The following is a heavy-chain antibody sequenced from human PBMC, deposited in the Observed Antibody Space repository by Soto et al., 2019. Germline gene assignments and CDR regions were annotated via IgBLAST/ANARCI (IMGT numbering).Heavy chain of an antibody. Sequence: QVQLVQSGAEVKKPVASVTVSCKASGYTVTSYGISWVLQATGQGLEWMGWISAYNGNTNYAQKLKGRFTMTTDTSTSTAYMELRSLRSDDTAVYYCARDLGATPTDYWGQGTLVTVSS. CDR3: ARDLGATPTDY. CDR2: ISAYNGNT. D-gene: IGHD1-26*01. V-gene: IGHV1-18*01. CDR1: GYTVTSYG. J-gene: IGHJ4*02.